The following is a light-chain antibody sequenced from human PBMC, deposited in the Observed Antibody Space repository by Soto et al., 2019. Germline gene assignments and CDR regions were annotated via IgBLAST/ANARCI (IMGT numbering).Light chain of an antibody. CDR2: KAS. CDR3: QQYSPYSART. V-gene: IGKV1-5*03. J-gene: IGKJ1*01. Sequence: DIQMTQSPSTLSASVGDRVTVTCRASQNIGSWVAWYQQKPGKAPNLLIYKASTLENGVPSRFSGTGSGTEFTLTIRSLQPDDFATYYCQQYSPYSARTFGQGTKVEVQ. CDR1: QNIGSW.